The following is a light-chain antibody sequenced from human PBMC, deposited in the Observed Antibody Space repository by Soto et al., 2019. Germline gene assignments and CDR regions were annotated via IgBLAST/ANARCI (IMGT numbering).Light chain of an antibody. J-gene: IGLJ3*02. CDR2: EDN. CDR3: QSYDSSNHWV. CDR1: SGSIASNY. Sequence: NFMLTQPHSVSESPGKTVTISCTCSSGSIASNYVQWYQQRPGSAPTTVIYEDNHRPSGVPDRFSGSIDSSSNSASLTISGLKTEDEADYYCQSYDSSNHWVFGGGTKLTVL. V-gene: IGLV6-57*02.